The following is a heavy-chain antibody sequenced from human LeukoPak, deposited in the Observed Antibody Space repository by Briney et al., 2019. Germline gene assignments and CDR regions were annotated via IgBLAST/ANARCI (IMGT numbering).Heavy chain of an antibody. V-gene: IGHV3-23*01. CDR1: GFTFSNFA. CDR2: ISGSDGIT. J-gene: IGHJ4*02. CDR3: AKGGGWLYYFDY. D-gene: IGHD2-15*01. Sequence: PGGSLRLSCAASGFTFSNFAMNWVRQAPGKGLEWVSAISGSDGITYYVDSVKGRFTVSRDNSKNTLYLQMNSLRAEDTAEYYCAKGGGWLYYFDYWGQGTLVTVSS.